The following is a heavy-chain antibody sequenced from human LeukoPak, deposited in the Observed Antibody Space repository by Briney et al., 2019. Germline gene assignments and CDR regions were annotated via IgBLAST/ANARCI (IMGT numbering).Heavy chain of an antibody. V-gene: IGHV3-53*01. J-gene: IGHJ4*02. D-gene: IGHD3-22*01. CDR1: GFTVSSNY. CDR2: IYSGGST. CDR3: ARANYDSSGYYTYFFDY. Sequence: PGGSLRLSXAASGFTVSSNYMSWVRQSPGKGLEWLSVIYSGGSTYYADSVKGRFTISRDNSKNTLYLQMNSLRAEDTAVYYCARANYDSSGYYTYFFDYWGQGTLVTVSS.